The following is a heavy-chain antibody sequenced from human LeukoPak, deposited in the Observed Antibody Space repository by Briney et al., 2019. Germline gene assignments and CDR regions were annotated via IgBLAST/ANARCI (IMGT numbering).Heavy chain of an antibody. Sequence: AGGSLRLSCAASGFIFSNYWMSWVRQAPGKGLEWVANIKQDGSEKHYVDSVKGRFTISRDNAKNSVYMQMNSLRAEDTAVYSCARQRRYCSGDSCYQRTFDFWGQGTLVTVSS. D-gene: IGHD2-15*01. V-gene: IGHV3-7*01. CDR3: ARQRRYCSGDSCYQRTFDF. CDR2: IKQDGSEK. J-gene: IGHJ4*02. CDR1: GFIFSNYW.